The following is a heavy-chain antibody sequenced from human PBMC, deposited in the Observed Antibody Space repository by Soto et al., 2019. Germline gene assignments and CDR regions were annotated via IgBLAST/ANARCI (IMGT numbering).Heavy chain of an antibody. V-gene: IGHV1-18*01. CDR2: ISAYNGNT. CDR3: ARRRGDRGSYRWYYCMDV. D-gene: IGHD1-26*01. J-gene: IGHJ6*02. CDR1: GYTFTSYG. Sequence: QVQLLQSGAEVKKPGASVKVSCKASGYTFTSYGISWVRQAPGQGLEWMGWISAYNGNTNYAQKLKGRVTMTTDTYPSTDYMELRSLRSDDTAVYYCARRRGDRGSYRWYYCMDVWGQGPTVTVSS.